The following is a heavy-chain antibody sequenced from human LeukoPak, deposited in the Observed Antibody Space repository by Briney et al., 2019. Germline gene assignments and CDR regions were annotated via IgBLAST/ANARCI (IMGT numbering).Heavy chain of an antibody. CDR3: ARGGGYGGNFDY. CDR2: INHSGST. J-gene: IGHJ4*02. V-gene: IGHV4-34*01. CDR1: GGSFSGYY. D-gene: IGHD4-23*01. Sequence: PSETPSLTCAVYGGSFSGYYWSWIRQPPGKGLEWIGEINHSGSTNYNPSLKSRVTISVDTSKNQFSLKLSSVTAADTAVYYCARGGGYGGNFDYWGQGTLVTVSS.